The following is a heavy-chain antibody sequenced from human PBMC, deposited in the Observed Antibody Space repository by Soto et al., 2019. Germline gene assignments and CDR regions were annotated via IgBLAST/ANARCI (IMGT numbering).Heavy chain of an antibody. J-gene: IGHJ4*02. CDR3: ARRGPGTYFDY. D-gene: IGHD1-26*01. CDR2: ISGSGDST. CDR1: GVTFSSYA. V-gene: IGHV3-23*01. Sequence: EVQLLDSGGGLVQPGGSLRLSCAASGVTFSSYAMNWVRQAPGKGLEWVSVISGSGDSTYYADAVKGRFTISRDNSKNTLYLQMNSLRAEDTAVYYCARRGPGTYFDYWGQGTLVTVSS.